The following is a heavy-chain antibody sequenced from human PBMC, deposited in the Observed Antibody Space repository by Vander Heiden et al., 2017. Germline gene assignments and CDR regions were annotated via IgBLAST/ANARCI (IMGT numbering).Heavy chain of an antibody. Sequence: EVLLVVSGGGLVPPGGSPRLSCAASGFTFSRYSMNWVRQAPGKGLEWVSYISSSSSTIYYADSVKGRFTISRDNAKNSLYLQMNSLRDEDTAVYYCARDHIVGATTFDYWGQGTLVTVSS. CDR1: GFTFSRYS. CDR3: ARDHIVGATTFDY. CDR2: ISSSSSTI. D-gene: IGHD1-26*01. V-gene: IGHV3-48*02. J-gene: IGHJ4*02.